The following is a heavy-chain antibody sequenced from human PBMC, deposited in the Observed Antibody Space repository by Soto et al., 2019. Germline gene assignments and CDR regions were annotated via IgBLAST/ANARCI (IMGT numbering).Heavy chain of an antibody. Sequence: PGGSLRLSCAASGFTFSSYWMSWVRQAPGKGLEWVANIKQDGSEKYYVDSVKGRFTISRDNAKNSLYLQMNSLRAEDTAVYYCARERKGAAAGPEARRRYYFDYWGQGTLVTVSA. CDR3: ARERKGAAAGPEARRRYYFDY. J-gene: IGHJ4*02. CDR1: GFTFSSYW. V-gene: IGHV3-7*05. D-gene: IGHD6-13*01. CDR2: IKQDGSEK.